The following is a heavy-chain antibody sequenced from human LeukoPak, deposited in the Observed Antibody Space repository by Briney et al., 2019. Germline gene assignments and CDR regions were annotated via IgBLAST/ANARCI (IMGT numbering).Heavy chain of an antibody. Sequence: ASVKVSCKASGYTFTGYYMHWVRQAPGQGLEWMGWINPNSGGTNYAQKFQGRVTMTRDTSISTAYMELSRLRSDDTAVYYCARDSPVLGTFGGVIAYWYFDLWGRGTLVTVSS. CDR2: INPNSGGT. J-gene: IGHJ2*01. CDR1: GYTFTGYY. CDR3: ARDSPVLGTFGGVIAYWYFDL. D-gene: IGHD3-16*02. V-gene: IGHV1-2*02.